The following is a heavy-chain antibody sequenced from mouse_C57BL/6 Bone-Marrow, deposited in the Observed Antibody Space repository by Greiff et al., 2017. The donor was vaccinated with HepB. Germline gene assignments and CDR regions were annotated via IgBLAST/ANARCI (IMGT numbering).Heavy chain of an antibody. CDR3: ARHRSYFDY. D-gene: IGHD2-14*01. Sequence: EVQLVESGGGLVQPGGSLKLSCAASGFTFSDYYMYWVRQTPEKRLEWVAYISNGGGSTYYPETVKGRFTISRDNAKNTLYLQMSRLKSEDTAMYYCARHRSYFDYWGQGTTLTVSS. CDR1: GFTFSDYY. V-gene: IGHV5-12*01. J-gene: IGHJ2*01. CDR2: ISNGGGST.